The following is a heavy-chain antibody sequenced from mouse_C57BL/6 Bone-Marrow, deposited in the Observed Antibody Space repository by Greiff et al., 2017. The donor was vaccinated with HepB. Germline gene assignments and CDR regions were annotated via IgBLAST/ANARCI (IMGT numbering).Heavy chain of an antibody. J-gene: IGHJ2*01. V-gene: IGHV6-6*01. CDR2: IRNKANNHAT. Sequence: EVKLVESGGGLVQPGGSMKLSCAASGFTFSDAWMDWVRQSPEKGLEWVAEIRNKANNHATYYAESVKGRFTISRDDSKSSVYLQMNSLRAEDTGIYYCTRVTTVVAGFDYWGQGTTLTVSS. CDR3: TRVTTVVAGFDY. D-gene: IGHD1-1*01. CDR1: GFTFSDAW.